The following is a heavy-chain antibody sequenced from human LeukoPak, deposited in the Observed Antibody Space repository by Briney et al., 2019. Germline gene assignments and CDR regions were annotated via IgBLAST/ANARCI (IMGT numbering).Heavy chain of an antibody. D-gene: IGHD7-27*01. V-gene: IGHV1-69*05. Sequence: SVKVSCKASGGTFSSYAISWVRQAPGQGPEWMGRIIPTFGTANYAQKFQGRVTITTDESTSTAYMELSSLRSEDTAVYYCARVSTGDINWFDPWGQGTLVTVSS. J-gene: IGHJ5*02. CDR2: IIPTFGTA. CDR3: ARVSTGDINWFDP. CDR1: GGTFSSYA.